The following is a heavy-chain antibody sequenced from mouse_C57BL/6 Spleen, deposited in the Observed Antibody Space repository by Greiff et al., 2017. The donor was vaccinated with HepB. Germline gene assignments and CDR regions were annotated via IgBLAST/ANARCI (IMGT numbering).Heavy chain of an antibody. CDR1: GYTFTDYE. D-gene: IGHD4-1*01. V-gene: IGHV1-15*01. Sequence: QVQLQQSGAELVRPGASVTLSCKASGYTFTDYEMHWVKQTPVHGLEWIGAIDPETGGTAYNQKFKGKAILTADKSSSTAYMELRSLTSEDSAVYYCTRETGTDGYFDVWGTGTTVTVSS. J-gene: IGHJ1*03. CDR2: IDPETGGT. CDR3: TRETGTDGYFDV.